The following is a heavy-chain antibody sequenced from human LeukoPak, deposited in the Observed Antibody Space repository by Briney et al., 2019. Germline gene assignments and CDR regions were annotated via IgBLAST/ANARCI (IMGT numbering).Heavy chain of an antibody. CDR1: GGTFSSYA. D-gene: IGHD3-22*01. CDR3: ARDHPFSDYDSSGYYYNKVSVGYSTNFDY. J-gene: IGHJ4*02. CDR2: ISAYNGNT. V-gene: IGHV1-18*01. Sequence: GASVKVSCKASGGTFSSYAISWVRQAPGQGLEWMGWISAYNGNTNYAQTLQGRVTMTTDTSTSTAYMELRSLRSDDTAVYYCARDHPFSDYDSSGYYYNKVSVGYSTNFDYWGQGTLVTVSS.